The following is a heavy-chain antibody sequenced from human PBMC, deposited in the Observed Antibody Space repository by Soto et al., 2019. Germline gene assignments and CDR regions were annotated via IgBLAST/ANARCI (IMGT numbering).Heavy chain of an antibody. CDR3: TGITWFRGMDV. Sequence: TLSLTCVISGDSVSSNSAGWNWIRQSPSRGLEWLGRTYYKSKWNNDYALSVKSRITXXXDXXXXXFSLHXXSVXPEDTAVYYCTGITWFRGMDVWGQGTPVTVSS. CDR2: TYYKSKWNN. V-gene: IGHV6-1*01. D-gene: IGHD3-10*01. CDR1: GDSVSSNSAG. J-gene: IGHJ6*02.